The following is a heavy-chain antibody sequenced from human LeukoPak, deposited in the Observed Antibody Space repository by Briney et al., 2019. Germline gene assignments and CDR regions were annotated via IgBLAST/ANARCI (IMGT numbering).Heavy chain of an antibody. D-gene: IGHD2-15*01. Sequence: GGSLRLSCAASGFTFSSYAMRWVRQAPGKGLEWVAVISYDGSNKYYADSVKGRFTISRDNSKNTLYLQMNSLRAEDTAVYYCARDKSKVVSPFYYYYYGMDVWGQGTTVTVSS. CDR1: GFTFSSYA. CDR3: ARDKSKVVSPFYYYYYGMDV. V-gene: IGHV3-30-3*01. CDR2: ISYDGSNK. J-gene: IGHJ6*02.